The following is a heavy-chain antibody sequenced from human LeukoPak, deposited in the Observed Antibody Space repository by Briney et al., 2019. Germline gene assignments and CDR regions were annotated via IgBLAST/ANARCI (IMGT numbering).Heavy chain of an antibody. V-gene: IGHV4-34*01. Sequence: SETLSLTCAVYGGSFSGYYWSWIRQPPGKGLEWIGEINHSGSTNYNPSLKSRVTISVDTSKNQFSLKLSSVTAADPAVYYCGGGGGMGYYYYYMDVWGKGTTVTVSS. CDR1: GGSFSGYY. CDR2: INHSGST. J-gene: IGHJ6*03. D-gene: IGHD3-16*01. CDR3: GGGGGMGYYYYYMDV.